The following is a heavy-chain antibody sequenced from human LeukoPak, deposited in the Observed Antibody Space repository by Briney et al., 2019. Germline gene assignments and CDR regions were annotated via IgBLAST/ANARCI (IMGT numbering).Heavy chain of an antibody. CDR1: SGSITGYY. CDR3: AGDRAAGTLDF. CDR2: IQYSGTT. J-gene: IGHJ4*02. D-gene: IGHD6-13*01. V-gene: IGHV4-59*01. Sequence: SETLSLTCTVSSGSITGYYGAWIRQPPGKGLEWIGYIQYSGTTEYNPSLASRASISVDTAKDQFSLNLRSVTAADTAVYYCAGDRAAGTLDFWGQGTLVTVSS.